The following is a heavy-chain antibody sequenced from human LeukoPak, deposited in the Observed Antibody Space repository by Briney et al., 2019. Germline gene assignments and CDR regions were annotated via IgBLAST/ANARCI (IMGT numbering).Heavy chain of an antibody. J-gene: IGHJ4*02. V-gene: IGHV3-23*01. Sequence: GGSLRLSCAASGFTFSRHAMSWVRRAPGKGLEWVSVIVGSGVDTYYADSVKGRFTISRDNSKNTLYVQMNSLGAEHTAVYYCAKGPNDSSNYLFDYWGQGTLVTVSP. CDR2: IVGSGVDT. CDR1: GFTFSRHA. D-gene: IGHD4-11*01. CDR3: AKGPNDSSNYLFDY.